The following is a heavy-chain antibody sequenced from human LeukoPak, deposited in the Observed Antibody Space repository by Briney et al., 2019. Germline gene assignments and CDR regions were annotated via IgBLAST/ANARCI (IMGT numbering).Heavy chain of an antibody. J-gene: IGHJ4*02. D-gene: IGHD3-10*01. CDR2: IIPIFGTA. Sequence: GASVKVSRKSSRGTFSSYAICWVRQAPGQGLGWMGGIIPIFGTANYAQKFQGRVTITTDESTSTAYMELSSLRSEDTAVYYCARDLNPYYYGSGDFDYWGQGTLVTVSS. CDR3: ARDLNPYYYGSGDFDY. CDR1: RGTFSSYA. V-gene: IGHV1-69*05.